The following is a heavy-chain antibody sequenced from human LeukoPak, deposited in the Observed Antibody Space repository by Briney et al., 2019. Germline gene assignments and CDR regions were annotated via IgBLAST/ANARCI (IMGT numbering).Heavy chain of an antibody. J-gene: IGHJ4*02. D-gene: IGHD1-1*01. V-gene: IGHV3-30-3*01. CDR2: ISYDGSNK. Sequence: GGSLRLSCAASGFTFSSHAMHWVRQAPGKGLEWVAVISYDGSNKYYADSVKGRFTIPRDNSKNTLYLQMDSLRAEDTAVYYCARERLGEHYFDYWGQGTLVTVSS. CDR1: GFTFSSHA. CDR3: ARERLGEHYFDY.